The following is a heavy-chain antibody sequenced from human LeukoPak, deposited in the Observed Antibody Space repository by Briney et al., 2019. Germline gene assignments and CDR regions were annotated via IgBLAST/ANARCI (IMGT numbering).Heavy chain of an antibody. V-gene: IGHV3-30-3*02. CDR1: GFTFSSYA. CDR2: ISYDGSNK. CDR3: AKTMIVVVIDDAFDI. D-gene: IGHD3-22*01. J-gene: IGHJ3*02. Sequence: PGRSLRLSCAASGFTFSSYAMHWVRQAPGKGLEWVAVISYDGSNKYYADSVKGRFTISRDNSKNALYLQMNSLRAEDTAVYYCAKTMIVVVIDDAFDIWGQGTMVTVSS.